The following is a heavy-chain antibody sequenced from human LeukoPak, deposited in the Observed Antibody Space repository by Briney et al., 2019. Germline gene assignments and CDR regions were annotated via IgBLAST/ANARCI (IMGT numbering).Heavy chain of an antibody. V-gene: IGHV4-59*01. D-gene: IGHD6-6*01. CDR3: ARGVEYSSSSGLGY. J-gene: IGHJ4*02. CDR1: GGSISSYY. Sequence: KPSETLSLTCTVSGGSISSYYWSWLRQPPGKGLEWIGYIYYSGSTNYNPSLKSRVTISVDTSKNQFSLKLSSVTAADTAVYYCARGVEYSSSSGLGYWGQGTLVTVSS. CDR2: IYYSGST.